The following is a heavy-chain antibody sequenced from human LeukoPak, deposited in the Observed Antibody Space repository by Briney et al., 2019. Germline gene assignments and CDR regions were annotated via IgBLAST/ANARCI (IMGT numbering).Heavy chain of an antibody. CDR3: ARDRSGYSYGSPDY. Sequence: ASVKVSCKASGYTFTSYGISWVRQAPGQGLEWMGWISAYNGNTNYAQKLQGRVTMTTDTSTSTAYMELRSLRSDDTAVYYCARDRSGYSYGSPDYWGQGTPVTVSS. CDR2: ISAYNGNT. V-gene: IGHV1-18*01. CDR1: GYTFTSYG. J-gene: IGHJ4*02. D-gene: IGHD5-18*01.